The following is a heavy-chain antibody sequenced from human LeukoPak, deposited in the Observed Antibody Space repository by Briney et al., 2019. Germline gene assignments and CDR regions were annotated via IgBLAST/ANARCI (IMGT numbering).Heavy chain of an antibody. CDR1: GFIFSDFD. D-gene: IGHD2-2*02. Sequence: GGSLRLSCVASGFIFSDFDMHWVRQAPGKGLEWVASMRNDGSQIYYAESVKGRFTISRDNSKNTLYVEMNSLRVEDTAMYYCAKEGGCSSTSCYTGRPFDYWGQGTLVTVSS. CDR2: MRNDGSQI. J-gene: IGHJ4*02. V-gene: IGHV3-30*02. CDR3: AKEGGCSSTSCYTGRPFDY.